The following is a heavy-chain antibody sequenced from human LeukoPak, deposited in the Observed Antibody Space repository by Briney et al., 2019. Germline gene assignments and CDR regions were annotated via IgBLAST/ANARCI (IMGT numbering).Heavy chain of an antibody. D-gene: IGHD6-13*01. Sequence: PGGSLRLSCAASGFTFSNFWMHWVRQAPGKGLEWVSVIYSGGSTYYADSVKGRFTISRDNSKNTLYLQMNSLRAEDTAVYYCARWYSSSWYYFDYWGQGTLVTVSS. V-gene: IGHV3-66*01. CDR2: IYSGGST. CDR3: ARWYSSSWYYFDY. J-gene: IGHJ4*02. CDR1: GFTFSNFW.